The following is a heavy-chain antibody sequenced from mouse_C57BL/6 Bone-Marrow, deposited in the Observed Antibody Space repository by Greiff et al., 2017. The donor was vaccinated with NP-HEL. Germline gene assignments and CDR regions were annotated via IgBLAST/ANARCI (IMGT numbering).Heavy chain of an antibody. CDR3: ARTYYGSRFAY. V-gene: IGHV1-53*01. J-gene: IGHJ3*01. CDR2: INPSNGGT. Sequence: VQLQQPGPELVKPGASVKLSCKASGYSFTSYWMHWVKQRPGQGLEWIGIINPSNGGTNYNEKFKSKATLTVDKSSSTAYMQLSSLTSEDAAVYYCARTYYGSRFAYWGQGTLVTVSA. CDR1: GYSFTSYW. D-gene: IGHD1-1*01.